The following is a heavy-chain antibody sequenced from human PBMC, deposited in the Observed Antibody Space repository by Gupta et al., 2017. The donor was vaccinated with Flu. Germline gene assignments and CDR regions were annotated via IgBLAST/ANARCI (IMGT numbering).Heavy chain of an antibody. J-gene: IGHJ4*02. Sequence: EVQLVESGGGLAQPGRSLSLSCTGSGFTFGDYALIWFRQAPGKGLEWVGFIGSKAFGGTTKYAASVEGRFTFSRDDSKGFAYLQMNSLKTEDTAVYYCTRGMGLISGTTPSSYWGQGTLVTVSS. CDR3: TRGMGLISGTTPSSY. V-gene: IGHV3-49*03. CDR1: GFTFGDYA. D-gene: IGHD1-7*01. CDR2: IGSKAFGGTT.